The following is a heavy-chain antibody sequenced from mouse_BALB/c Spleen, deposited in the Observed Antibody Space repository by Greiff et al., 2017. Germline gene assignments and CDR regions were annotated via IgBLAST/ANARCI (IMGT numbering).Heavy chain of an antibody. Sequence: VQLQQSGAELVRPGVSVKISCKGSGYTFTDYAMHWVKQSHAKSLEWIGVISTYYGDASYNQKFKGKATMTVDKSSSTAYMELARLTSEDSAIYYCARWDSRFAYWGQGTLVTVSA. V-gene: IGHV1S137*01. J-gene: IGHJ3*01. CDR3: ARWDSRFAY. CDR2: ISTYYGDA. D-gene: IGHD4-1*01. CDR1: GYTFTDYA.